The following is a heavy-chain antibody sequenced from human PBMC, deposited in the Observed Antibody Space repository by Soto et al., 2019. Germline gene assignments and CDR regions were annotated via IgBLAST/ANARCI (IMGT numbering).Heavy chain of an antibody. V-gene: IGHV3-53*04. CDR1: GFTVSANY. CDR2: IHSGGTT. D-gene: IGHD3-22*01. J-gene: IGHJ4*02. CDR3: ARDRSIGLYDY. Sequence: EVQLVESGGGLVQPGGSLRLSCAASGFTVSANYMSWVRQAPGKGLERVSVIHSGGTTYYADSVKGRFTISRHNSNNTLYLQMNSLISDDTAVYFCARDRSIGLYDYWGQGTLVAVSS.